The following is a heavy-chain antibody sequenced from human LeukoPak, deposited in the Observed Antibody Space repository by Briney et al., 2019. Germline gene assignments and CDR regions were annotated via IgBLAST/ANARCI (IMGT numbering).Heavy chain of an antibody. CDR1: GFTLSNHW. J-gene: IGHJ3*02. CDR3: ARDDYNWNVDAFHI. D-gene: IGHD1-20*01. V-gene: IGHV3-7*01. CDR2: IKQDGSEK. Sequence: AVGAPKTSRVAAGFTLSNHWLRRGRQAAGQGLEWVGNIKQDGSEKYYVDSLKGRFTISRDNAKKSLYLQMNSLRAEDTAVYYCARDDYNWNVDAFHIWGQGTMVTVSS.